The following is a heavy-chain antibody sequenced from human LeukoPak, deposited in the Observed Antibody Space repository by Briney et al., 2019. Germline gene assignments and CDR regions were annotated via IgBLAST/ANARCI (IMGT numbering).Heavy chain of an antibody. D-gene: IGHD1-26*01. Sequence: SETLSLTCTVSGVSISSYYWSWIRQPPGKGLEWIGYIYYSGSTNYNPSLKSRVTISVDTSKNQFSLKLSSVTAADTAVYYCAREGGSYGGAFDIWGQGTMVTVSS. J-gene: IGHJ3*02. CDR2: IYYSGST. CDR1: GVSISSYY. V-gene: IGHV4-59*01. CDR3: AREGGSYGGAFDI.